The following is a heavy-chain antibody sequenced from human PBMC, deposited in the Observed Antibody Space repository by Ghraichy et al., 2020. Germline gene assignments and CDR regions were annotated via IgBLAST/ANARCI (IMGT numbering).Heavy chain of an antibody. CDR3: AKEGDSGTKYLLDY. CDR1: GFTFSNHG. D-gene: IGHD3-10*01. Sequence: GGSLRLSCAASGFTFSNHGLHWVRQAPGKGLEWVAFVSSHGGTVYFKDSVKGRFTVSRDNSKNTLYLQMNSLRAEDTAVYYCAKEGDSGTKYLLDYWGQGTLVTVSA. V-gene: IGHV3-30*18. CDR2: VSSHGGTV. J-gene: IGHJ4*02.